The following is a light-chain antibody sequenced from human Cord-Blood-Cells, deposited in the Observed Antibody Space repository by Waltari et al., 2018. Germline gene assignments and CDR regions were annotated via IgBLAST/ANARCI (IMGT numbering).Light chain of an antibody. CDR1: SSHVGGYNY. J-gene: IGLJ3*02. V-gene: IGLV2-14*03. CDR2: DGS. CDR3: SSYTSSSTWV. Sequence: QSALTQPASVSGSPGQSITISCTGTSSHVGGYNYVAWYQQHPVKAPKLMIYDGSNRPSGVSNRVSGSKSGNPASLTISGLQAEDEADYYCSSYTSSSTWVFGGGTKLTVL.